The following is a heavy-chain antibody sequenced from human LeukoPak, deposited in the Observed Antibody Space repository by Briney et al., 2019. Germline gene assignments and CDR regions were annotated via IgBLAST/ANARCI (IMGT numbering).Heavy chain of an antibody. CDR3: AKGLRGSYWGSDY. V-gene: IGHV3-23*01. J-gene: IGHJ4*02. CDR1: GFTFSSYA. CDR2: ISGSGGST. D-gene: IGHD1-26*01. Sequence: QAGGSLRLSCAASGFTFSSYAMSWVRQAPGKGLEWVSAISGSGGSTYYADSVKGRFTISRDNSKNTLYLQMNSLRAEDTAVYYCAKGLRGSYWGSDYWGQGTLVTVSS.